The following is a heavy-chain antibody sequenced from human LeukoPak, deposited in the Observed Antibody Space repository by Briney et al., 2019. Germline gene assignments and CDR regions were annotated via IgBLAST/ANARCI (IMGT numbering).Heavy chain of an antibody. CDR3: ARSTMVRGVMNPYYYYGMDV. J-gene: IGHJ6*02. CDR1: GGSFSGYY. V-gene: IGHV4-34*01. Sequence: SETLSLTCAVYGGSFSGYYWSWIRQPPGKGLEWIGEINHSGSTNYNPSLKSRVTISVDTSKNQFSLKLSSVTAADTAVYYCARSTMVRGVMNPYYYYGMDVWGQGTTVTVSS. D-gene: IGHD3-10*01. CDR2: INHSGST.